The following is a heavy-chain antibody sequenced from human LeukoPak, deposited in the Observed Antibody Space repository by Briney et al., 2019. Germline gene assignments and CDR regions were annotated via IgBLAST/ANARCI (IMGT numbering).Heavy chain of an antibody. Sequence: SETLSLTCTVSGGSISSYYWSWIRQPAGKGLEWIGRIYTSGSTNYNPSLKSRVTISVDTSKNQFSLKLSSVTAADTAVYYCARDRAPEGRITIFGVVTYMDVWGKGTTVTVSS. CDR3: ARDRAPEGRITIFGVVTYMDV. D-gene: IGHD3-3*01. CDR2: IYTSGST. J-gene: IGHJ6*03. V-gene: IGHV4-4*07. CDR1: GGSISSYY.